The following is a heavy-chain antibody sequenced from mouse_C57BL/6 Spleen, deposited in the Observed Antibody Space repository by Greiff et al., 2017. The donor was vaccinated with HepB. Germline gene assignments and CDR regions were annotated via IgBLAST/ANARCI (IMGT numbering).Heavy chain of an antibody. V-gene: IGHV1-50*01. CDR3: ARGVLYYYAMDY. CDR1: GYTFTSYW. J-gene: IGHJ4*01. CDR2: IDPSDSYT. D-gene: IGHD6-5*01. Sequence: QVQLQQPGAELVKPGASVKLSCKASGYTFTSYWMQWVKQRPGQGLEWIGEIDPSDSYTNYNQKFKGKATLTVDTSSSTAYMQLSSLTSEDSAVYYCARGVLYYYAMDYWGQGTSVTVSS.